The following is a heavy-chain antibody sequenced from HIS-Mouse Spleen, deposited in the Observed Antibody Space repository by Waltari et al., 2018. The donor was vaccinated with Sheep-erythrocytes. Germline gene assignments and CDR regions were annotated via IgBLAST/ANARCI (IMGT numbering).Heavy chain of an antibody. CDR2: IKHSGST. V-gene: IGHV4-34*01. J-gene: IGHJ4*02. CDR3: ARGGRRTGFDY. Sequence: QVQLQQWGAGLLKPSETLSLTCAVYGGSFSGYYWSWIRHPPGKGLEWIGEIKHSGSTTYTPSLKSRVTISVDTSKNQFSLKLGSVTAADTAVYYCARGGRRTGFDYWGQGTLVTVSS. D-gene: IGHD3-9*01. CDR1: GGSFSGYY.